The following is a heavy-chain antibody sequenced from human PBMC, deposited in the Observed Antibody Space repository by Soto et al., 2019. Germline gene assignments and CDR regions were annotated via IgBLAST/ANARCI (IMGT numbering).Heavy chain of an antibody. V-gene: IGHV4-30-2*01. CDR1: GGSISSGGYS. D-gene: IGHD3-10*01. J-gene: IGHJ4*02. CDR3: ARAIYGGYWPE. Sequence: SETLSLTCAVSGGSISSGGYSWSWIRQPPGKGLEWIGYIYHSGSTYYNPSLKSRVTISVDRSKNQFSLKLSSVTAADTAVYYCARAIYGGYWPEWGQVNLVTVSS. CDR2: IYHSGST.